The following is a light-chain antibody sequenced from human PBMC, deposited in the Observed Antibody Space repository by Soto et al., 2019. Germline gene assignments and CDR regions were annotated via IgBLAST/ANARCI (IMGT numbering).Light chain of an antibody. CDR3: TSYTSSSTGV. J-gene: IGLJ1*01. CDR2: DVS. Sequence: QSVLTQPPSVSGSPGQSITISCTGTGSDVGGYNYVSWYQQHPDKAPKLIIYDVSNRPSGVSNRFSGSKSGNTASLTISGLQAEDEADYYCTSYTSSSTGVFGTGTKVTVL. V-gene: IGLV2-14*03. CDR1: GSDVGGYNY.